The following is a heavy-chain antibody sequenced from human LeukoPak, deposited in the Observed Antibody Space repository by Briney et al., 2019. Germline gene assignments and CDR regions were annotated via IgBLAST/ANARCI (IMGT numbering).Heavy chain of an antibody. D-gene: IGHD3-10*01. Sequence: GGSLRLSCAASGFTFSSYWMSWVRQAPGKGLEWVANVKQDGSEKYYVDSVKGRFTISRDNSKNTLYLQMHSLRAEDTAVYYCAGRGSGSHFDYWGQGTLVTVSS. CDR3: AGRGSGSHFDY. CDR2: VKQDGSEK. CDR1: GFTFSSYW. J-gene: IGHJ4*02. V-gene: IGHV3-7*03.